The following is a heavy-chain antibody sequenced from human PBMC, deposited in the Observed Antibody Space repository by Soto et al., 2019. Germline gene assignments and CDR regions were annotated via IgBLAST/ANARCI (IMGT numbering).Heavy chain of an antibody. CDR3: ARPHYDSNTFYYFFDY. D-gene: IGHD3-22*01. V-gene: IGHV4-34*12. Sequence: SETLSLTCAVYGGSFSGYFWSWIRQPPGKGLERIGEIFHGGSTNYSPSLKSRVTISVDTSKNQFSLELSSVTAADTAVYYCARPHYDSNTFYYFFDYWGQGTLVTVSS. CDR1: GGSFSGYF. CDR2: IFHGGST. J-gene: IGHJ4*02.